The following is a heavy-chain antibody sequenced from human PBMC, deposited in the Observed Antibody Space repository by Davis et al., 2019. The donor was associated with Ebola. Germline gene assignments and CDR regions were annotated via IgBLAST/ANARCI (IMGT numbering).Heavy chain of an antibody. CDR3: ARGGVSGGFDI. CDR2: IYYSGRA. CDR1: GGSISSYY. D-gene: IGHD5/OR15-5a*01. Sequence: MPSETLSLTCTVSGGSISSYYWSWIRQPPGKGLEWIGYIYYSGRADYNPSLKSRVTISVDTSKTQFSLNLNSVTAADTAVYYCARGGVSGGFDIWGQGTMVTVSP. J-gene: IGHJ3*02. V-gene: IGHV4-59*01.